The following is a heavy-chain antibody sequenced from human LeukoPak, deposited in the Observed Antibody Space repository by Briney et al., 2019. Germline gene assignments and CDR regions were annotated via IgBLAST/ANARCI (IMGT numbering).Heavy chain of an antibody. V-gene: IGHV1-69*01. CDR1: GDTLSSHS. D-gene: IGHD6-6*01. Sequence: SVKVSCKASGDTLSSHSFSWVRQAPGQGLEWVGGIIPMFGTVNNAHNFQGRVTITADESTSTAYMDLSSLRSEDTAVYYCARVISIGQPSYFLHWDVWGKETRLTVPT. CDR3: ARVISIGQPSYFLHWDV. CDR2: IIPMFGTV. J-gene: IGHJ6*04.